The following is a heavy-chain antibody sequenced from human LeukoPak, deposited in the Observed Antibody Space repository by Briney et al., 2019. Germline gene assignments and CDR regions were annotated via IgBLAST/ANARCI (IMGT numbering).Heavy chain of an antibody. J-gene: IGHJ4*02. CDR2: ISYDGSNK. V-gene: IGHV3-30*04. CDR3: AADFDY. CDR1: GFTFSSYA. Sequence: GGSLRLSCAASGFTFSSYAMHWVRQAPGKGLEWVAVISYDGSNKYYADSVKGRFTISRDNSKNTLYLQMNSLRAEDTAVYYCAADFDYWGQGTLVTVSS.